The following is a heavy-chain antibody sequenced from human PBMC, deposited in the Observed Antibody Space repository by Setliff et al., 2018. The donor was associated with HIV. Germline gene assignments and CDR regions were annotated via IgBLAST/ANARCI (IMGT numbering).Heavy chain of an antibody. Sequence: GGSLRLSCAASRFDFNNYWMCWVRQAPGKGLEWVANIGQDGSEKNYVDSVKGRFTISRDNAKNSMDLQMNSLRAEDTAIYHCARKLRPGHGVDVWGQGTTVTVSS. J-gene: IGHJ6*02. CDR1: RFDFNNYW. D-gene: IGHD3-10*01. CDR2: IGQDGSEK. V-gene: IGHV3-7*01. CDR3: ARKLRPGHGVDV.